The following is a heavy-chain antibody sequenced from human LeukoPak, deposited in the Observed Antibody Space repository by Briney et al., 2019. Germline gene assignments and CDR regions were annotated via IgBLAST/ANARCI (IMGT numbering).Heavy chain of an antibody. CDR3: ARASDPWLQLT. J-gene: IGHJ5*02. Sequence: SETLSLTCTVSGGSISGHYWSWIRQPPGKGLDWIGYIHYSGSTNYNPSLKSRVTISVDTSKNQFSLKLSSVAAADTAVYYCARASDPWLQLTWGQGTLVTVSS. D-gene: IGHD5-24*01. CDR1: GGSISGHY. V-gene: IGHV4-59*11. CDR2: IHYSGST.